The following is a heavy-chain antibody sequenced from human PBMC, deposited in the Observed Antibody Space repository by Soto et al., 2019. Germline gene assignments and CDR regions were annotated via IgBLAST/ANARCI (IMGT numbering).Heavy chain of an antibody. CDR1: GFTFNIYG. J-gene: IGHJ4*02. Sequence: GGSLRLSCAASGFTFNIYGMHWVRQAPDKGLEWVALISYDGSNQYYADSVKGRFTISRDNSKNTLFLQMNSLRADDTAVYYCAKDQASGQGSFDSWGQGTPVTVSS. CDR2: ISYDGSNQ. CDR3: AKDQASGQGSFDS. V-gene: IGHV3-30*18.